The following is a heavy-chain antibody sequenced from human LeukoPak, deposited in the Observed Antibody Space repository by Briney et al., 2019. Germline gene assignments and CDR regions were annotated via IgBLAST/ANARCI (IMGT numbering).Heavy chain of an antibody. CDR2: SRSNTQNLAT. D-gene: IGHD3-22*01. V-gene: IGHV3-73*01. J-gene: IGHJ4*02. CDR3: TNYDDSSDLWGY. CDR1: GFTYRDSG. Sequence: TGGSLKLFHAASGFTYRDSGMLWVRQAPAKGWEWVGLSRSNTQNLATAYAASVRGRITISRDDSKNPAFLQMNSLKSEDTAVYYCTNYDDSSDLWGYWGEGTLVTVSS.